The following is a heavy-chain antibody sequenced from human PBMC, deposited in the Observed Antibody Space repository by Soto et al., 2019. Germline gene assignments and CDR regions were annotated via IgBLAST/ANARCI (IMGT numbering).Heavy chain of an antibody. J-gene: IGHJ6*02. CDR1: GYSFTSYW. CDR3: AMPSREGYCSSTSCYYYYGMDV. Sequence: GESLKISCKGSGYSFTSYWIGWVRQMPGKSLEWMGIIYPGDSDTRYSPSFQGQVTISADKSISTAYLQWSSLKASDTAMYYCAMPSREGYCSSTSCYYYYGMDVWGQGTTVTVSS. CDR2: IYPGDSDT. V-gene: IGHV5-51*01. D-gene: IGHD2-2*01.